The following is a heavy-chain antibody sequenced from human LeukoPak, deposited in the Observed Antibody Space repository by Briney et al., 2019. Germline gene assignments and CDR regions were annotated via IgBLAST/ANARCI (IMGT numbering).Heavy chain of an antibody. Sequence: SETLSLTCAVYGGSFSGYYWSWIRQPPGKGLEWIGYIYYSGSTNYNPSLKSRITISVDTSKNQFSLKLSSGTAADTAVYYCARLYSSSLGRVFDYWGQGTLVTVSS. CDR3: ARLYSSSLGRVFDY. D-gene: IGHD6-13*01. J-gene: IGHJ4*02. V-gene: IGHV4-59*01. CDR2: IYYSGST. CDR1: GGSFSGYY.